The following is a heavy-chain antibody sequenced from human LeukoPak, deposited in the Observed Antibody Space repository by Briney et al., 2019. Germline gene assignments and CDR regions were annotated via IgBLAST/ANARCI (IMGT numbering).Heavy chain of an antibody. J-gene: IGHJ6*03. V-gene: IGHV4-59*08. CDR3: ARHRRTPKAGIAAAGINYYYMDV. CDR1: GGSISSYY. D-gene: IGHD6-13*01. Sequence: SETLSLTCTVSGGSISSYYWSWIRQPPGKGLEWIGYIYYSGSTNYNPSLKSRVTISVDTSKNQFSLKLSSVTAADTAVYHCARHRRTPKAGIAAAGINYYYMDVWGKGTTVTVSS. CDR2: IYYSGST.